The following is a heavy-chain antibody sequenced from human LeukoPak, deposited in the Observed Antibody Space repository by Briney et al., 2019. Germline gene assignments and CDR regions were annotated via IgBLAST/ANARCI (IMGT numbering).Heavy chain of an antibody. J-gene: IGHJ4*02. Sequence: LSLTCTVSGGSISSGGYYWSWIRQPAGKGLEWMTCVLDDTDFAYYADSVKGRFIISRDNSKNTLYLQMNSLRAEDTAVYYCARGSGDWGQGTLVTVSS. V-gene: IGHV3-30-3*01. CDR2: VLDDTDFA. CDR3: ARGSGD. CDR1: GGSISSGG. D-gene: IGHD3-10*01.